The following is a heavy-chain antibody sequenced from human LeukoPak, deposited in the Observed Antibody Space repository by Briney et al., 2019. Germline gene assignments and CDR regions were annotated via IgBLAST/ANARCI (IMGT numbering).Heavy chain of an antibody. J-gene: IGHJ4*02. V-gene: IGHV4-4*09. CDR1: GVSINSNS. CDR2: IYHSRST. Sequence: PSETLSLTCTVSGVSINSNSWSWIRQSPGKGLEWIGYIYHSRSTHYNPSLKSRVTVSVDTSKSQFSLKLTSVTAADTAVYYCARAIEVGAMTPFDYWGQGTLVTVSS. D-gene: IGHD1-26*01. CDR3: ARAIEVGAMTPFDY.